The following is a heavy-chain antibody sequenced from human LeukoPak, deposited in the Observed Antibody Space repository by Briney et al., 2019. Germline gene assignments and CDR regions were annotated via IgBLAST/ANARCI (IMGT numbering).Heavy chain of an antibody. J-gene: IGHJ4*02. V-gene: IGHV3-73*01. CDR1: GFTFSDSA. CDR2: IRSKANSYAT. Sequence: GGSLRLSCAASGFTFSDSAVHWVRQASGKGLEWVGRIRSKANSYATAYAASVKGRFTISRDDSKNTAYLQMNSLKTEDTAVYYCTRRRSGSYYGNFDYWGQGTLVTVSS. D-gene: IGHD1-26*01. CDR3: TRRRSGSYYGNFDY.